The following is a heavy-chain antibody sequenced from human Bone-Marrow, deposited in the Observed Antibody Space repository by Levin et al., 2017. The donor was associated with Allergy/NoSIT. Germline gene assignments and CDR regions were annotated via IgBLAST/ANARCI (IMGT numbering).Heavy chain of an antibody. Sequence: QSGGSLRLSCVGSGFTFSSFGMHWVRQAPGKGLEWVSFISYAGVNTHYTDSVKGRFTISRDNSKNTLFLQMSDLTTEDTALYYCAKESHVYCSGGGCFADWGQGTLVTVSS. CDR3: AKESHVYCSGGGCFAD. CDR1: GFTFSSFG. CDR2: ISYAGVNT. D-gene: IGHD2-15*01. J-gene: IGHJ4*02. V-gene: IGHV3-30*05.